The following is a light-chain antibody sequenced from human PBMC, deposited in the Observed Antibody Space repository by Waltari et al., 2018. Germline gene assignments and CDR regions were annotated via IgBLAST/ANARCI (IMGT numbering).Light chain of an antibody. CDR2: DVN. V-gene: IGLV2-11*01. Sequence: QSALTQPRSVSGSPGQSVAISCPATPSAVGGYNHVPRYQQHPGNAPKLIIYDVNKRPSGGPDRVSGSKSGNTASLTISGLHSEDEADYYCCSYTAPYVVFGGGTKVTGL. CDR3: CSYTAPYVV. CDR1: PSAVGGYNH. J-gene: IGLJ2*01.